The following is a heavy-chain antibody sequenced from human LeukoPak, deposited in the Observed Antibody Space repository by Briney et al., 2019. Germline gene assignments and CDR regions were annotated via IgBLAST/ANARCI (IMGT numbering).Heavy chain of an antibody. Sequence: ASVKVSCKASGYNFTNYAIHWVRQAPGQRLEWIGWINAGNGNTKYSQKVQGRVTITRDTSASTAYMELSSLRSEDTAVYYCEVISSVVRALTGESWGQGTQVTVSS. CDR3: EVISSVVRALTGES. CDR1: GYNFTNYA. CDR2: INAGNGNT. D-gene: IGHD3-10*01. J-gene: IGHJ5*02. V-gene: IGHV1-3*01.